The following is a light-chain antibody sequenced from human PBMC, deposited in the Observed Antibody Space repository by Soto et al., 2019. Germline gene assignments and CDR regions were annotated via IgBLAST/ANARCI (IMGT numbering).Light chain of an antibody. J-gene: IGKJ1*01. CDR3: QQLNSWT. Sequence: DIQLTQSPSFLSASVGDRVTITCRASQGISSYLAWYQQKPGKAPKLLIYAASTLQSGVPSRFSGSGSGTEFTLTISSLQPEDFATYHCQQLNSWTFGQGTKVDIK. CDR2: AAS. CDR1: QGISSY. V-gene: IGKV1-9*01.